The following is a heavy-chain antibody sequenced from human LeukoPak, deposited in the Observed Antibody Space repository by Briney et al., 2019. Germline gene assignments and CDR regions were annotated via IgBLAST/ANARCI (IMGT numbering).Heavy chain of an antibody. V-gene: IGHV1-69*05. Sequence: SVKVSCKASGYTFTSYGISWVRQAPGQGLEWMGRIIPIFGTANYAQKFQGRVTITTDESTSTAYMELSSLRSEDTAVYYCARGVPIRDYYYYYMDVWGKGTTVTVSS. D-gene: IGHD5-24*01. CDR1: GYTFTSYG. CDR3: ARGVPIRDYYYYYMDV. CDR2: IIPIFGTA. J-gene: IGHJ6*03.